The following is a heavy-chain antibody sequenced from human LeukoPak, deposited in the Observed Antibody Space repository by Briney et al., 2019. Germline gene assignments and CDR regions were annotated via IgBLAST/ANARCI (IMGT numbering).Heavy chain of an antibody. CDR3: ARDVMITFGGVIADYFDY. V-gene: IGHV4-34*01. D-gene: IGHD3-16*02. CDR1: GGSFSGYY. J-gene: IGHJ4*02. Sequence: SETLSLTCAVYGGSFSGYYWSWIRQPPGKGLEWIGEINHSGSTNYNPSLKSRVTISVDTSKNQFSLKLSSVTAADTAVYYRARDVMITFGGVIADYFDYWGQGTLVTVSS. CDR2: INHSGST.